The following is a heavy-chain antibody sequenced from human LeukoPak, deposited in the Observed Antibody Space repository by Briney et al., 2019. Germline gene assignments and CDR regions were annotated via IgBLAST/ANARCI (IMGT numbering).Heavy chain of an antibody. CDR2: ISGSGGST. D-gene: IGHD4-11*01. J-gene: IGHJ4*02. Sequence: AISGSGGSTYYADSVKGRFTISRDNAKNSLYLQMNSLRAEDTAVYYCAREGSNYGHFDYWGQGTLVTVSS. CDR3: AREGSNYGHFDY. V-gene: IGHV3-21*01.